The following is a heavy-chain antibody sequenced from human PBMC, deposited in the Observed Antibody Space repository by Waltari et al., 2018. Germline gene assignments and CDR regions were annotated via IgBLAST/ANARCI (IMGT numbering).Heavy chain of an antibody. J-gene: IGHJ4*02. CDR2: ISSSSSYI. V-gene: IGHV3-21*01. Sequence: EVQLVESGGGLVKPGGSLRLSCAASGFTFSSYSMNWVRQAPGKGLEWVSSISSSSSYIYYADSVKGRFTISRDNAKNSLYLQMNSLRAEDTAVYYCASYYDFWSGPSYYFDYWGQGTLVTVSS. CDR1: GFTFSSYS. CDR3: ASYYDFWSGPSYYFDY. D-gene: IGHD3-3*01.